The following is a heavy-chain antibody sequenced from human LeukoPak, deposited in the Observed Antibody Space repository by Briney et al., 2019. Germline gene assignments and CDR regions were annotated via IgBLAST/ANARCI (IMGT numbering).Heavy chain of an antibody. D-gene: IGHD5-18*01. CDR3: ARDRAWIQLMPDY. CDR1: GFTFSTFG. Sequence: GGSLRLSCEASGFTFSTFGMNWVRQAPGKGLEWLSSISSTSKYIHYADSVKGRFTISRDNAKNSLYLQMNSLRDDDTAVYFCARDRAWIQLMPDYWGQGTLVGVSS. J-gene: IGHJ4*02. CDR2: ISSTSKYI. V-gene: IGHV3-21*01.